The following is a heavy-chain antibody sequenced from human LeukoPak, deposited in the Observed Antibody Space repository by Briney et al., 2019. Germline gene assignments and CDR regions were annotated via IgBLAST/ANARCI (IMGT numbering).Heavy chain of an antibody. Sequence: ASVKVSCKASGYTFTSYGISWVRQAPGQGLEWMGWISAYNGNTNYAQKLQGRVTMTTDTSTSTAYMELRSLRSEDTAVYYCARGVADSSGYYLYYFDFWGQGTLVTVSS. V-gene: IGHV1-18*01. CDR2: ISAYNGNT. J-gene: IGHJ4*02. CDR3: ARGVADSSGYYLYYFDF. CDR1: GYTFTSYG. D-gene: IGHD3-22*01.